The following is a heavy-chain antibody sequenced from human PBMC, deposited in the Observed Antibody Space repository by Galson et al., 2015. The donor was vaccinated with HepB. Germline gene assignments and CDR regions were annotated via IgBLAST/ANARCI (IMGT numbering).Heavy chain of an antibody. J-gene: IGHJ6*03. CDR1: GFTFSSYT. D-gene: IGHD6-6*01. CDR2: ISRDSTYI. V-gene: IGHV3-21*01. Sequence: SLRLSCAASGFTFSSYTMNWVRQAPGQGLEWVSSISRDSTYIYYADSVKGQFTISRDNAKNSLYLQMNSLGAEDTAVYYCARDEGVAARSYYYNYMDVWGKGTTVTVSS. CDR3: ARDEGVAARSYYYNYMDV.